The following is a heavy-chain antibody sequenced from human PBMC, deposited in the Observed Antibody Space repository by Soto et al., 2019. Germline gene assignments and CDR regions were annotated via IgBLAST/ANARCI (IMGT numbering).Heavy chain of an antibody. J-gene: IGHJ4*02. CDR1: GGTFSSYA. V-gene: IGHV1-69*06. Sequence: SVKVSCKASGGTFSSYAISWVRQAPGQGLEWMGGIIPIFGTANYAQKFQGRVTITADKSTSTAYMELSSLRSEDTAVYYCYYYDSSGSDYWGQGTLVTVSS. CDR2: IIPIFGTA. D-gene: IGHD3-22*01. CDR3: YYYDSSGSDY.